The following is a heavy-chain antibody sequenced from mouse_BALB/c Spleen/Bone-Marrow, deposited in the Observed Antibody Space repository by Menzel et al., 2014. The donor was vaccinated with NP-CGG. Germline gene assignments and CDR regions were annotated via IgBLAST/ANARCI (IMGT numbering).Heavy chain of an antibody. CDR2: ISYSGST. CDR1: GYSITSDYA. CDR3: ARGDGYYGVMDY. Sequence: EVQLQQSGPGLVKPSQSLSLTCTVTGYSITSDYAWNWIRQFPGNKLEWMGYISYSGSTSYNPSLKSRISITRDTSKNQFFLQLNSVTTEDTATYYCARGDGYYGVMDYWGQGTSVTVSS. J-gene: IGHJ4*01. V-gene: IGHV3-2*02. D-gene: IGHD2-3*01.